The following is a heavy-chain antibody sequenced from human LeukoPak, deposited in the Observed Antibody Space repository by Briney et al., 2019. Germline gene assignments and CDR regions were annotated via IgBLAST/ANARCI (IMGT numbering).Heavy chain of an antibody. CDR1: GFTFSSYW. CDR3: AREKDYYGSGSNFAFDY. V-gene: IGHV3-7*01. Sequence: PGGSLRLSCAASGFTFSSYWMSWVRQAPGKGLEWVANIKKDGSDKNYVDSVRGRFIISRDNAKTSMYLQINSLRAEDTAVYYCAREKDYYGSGSNFAFDYWGQGTLVTVSS. CDR2: IKKDGSDK. J-gene: IGHJ4*02. D-gene: IGHD3-10*01.